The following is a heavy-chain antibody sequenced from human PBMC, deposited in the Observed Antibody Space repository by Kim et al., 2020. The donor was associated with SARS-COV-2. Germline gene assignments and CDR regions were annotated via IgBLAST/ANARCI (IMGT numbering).Heavy chain of an antibody. J-gene: IGHJ4*02. CDR1: GYTFTSSG. CDR2: IHVSDGET. V-gene: IGHV1-18*01. Sequence: ASVKVSCKASGYTFTSSGISWVRQASGQGLEWMGWIHVSDGETRYPQKLQGRITMTTDTSTSTAYMELKYLTSDDTAVYYCVRDDRWIVDYWGQGTLVTVSS. D-gene: IGHD5-12*01. CDR3: VRDDRWIVDY.